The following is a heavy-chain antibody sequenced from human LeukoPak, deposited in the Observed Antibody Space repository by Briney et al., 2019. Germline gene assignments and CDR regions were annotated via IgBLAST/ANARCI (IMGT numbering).Heavy chain of an antibody. CDR3: AGGVRSGYPFDP. V-gene: IGHV3-48*02. CDR2: ISSSSSTI. D-gene: IGHD3-22*01. Sequence: PGGSLRLSCAASGFTFTSYTMNWVRQAPGKGLEWVSYISSSSSTIYYADSVKGRFTISRDNAKNSLYLQMNSLRDEDTAVYYCAGGVRSGYPFDPWGQGTLVTVSS. J-gene: IGHJ5*02. CDR1: GFTFTSYT.